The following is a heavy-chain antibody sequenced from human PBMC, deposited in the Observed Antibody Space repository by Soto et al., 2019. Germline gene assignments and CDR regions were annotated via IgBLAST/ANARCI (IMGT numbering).Heavy chain of an antibody. CDR2: ITYDGSNK. CDR3: ARDGSTSGTDYGGLDV. CDR1: GFTFSSYG. Sequence: QVQLVESGGGVVQPGRSLRLSCAASGFTFSSYGMHWVRQAPGKGLEWVAGITYDGSNKYYADSVKGRFTISRDNTKNTLYLQMSSLRAEDTAVYYCARDGSTSGTDYGGLDVWGQGTLVTVSS. J-gene: IGHJ4*02. D-gene: IGHD3-16*01. V-gene: IGHV3-30*03.